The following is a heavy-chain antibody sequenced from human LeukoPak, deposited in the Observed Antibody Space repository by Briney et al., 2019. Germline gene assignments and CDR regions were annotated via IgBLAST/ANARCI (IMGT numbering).Heavy chain of an antibody. CDR2: ISGSGGST. J-gene: IGHJ1*01. V-gene: IGHV3-23*01. CDR1: GFTFSSYA. Sequence: GRSLRLSCAASGFTFSSYAMSWVRQAPGKGLEWVSAISGSGGSTYYADSVKGRFTISRDNSKNTLYLQMNSLRAEDTAVYYCAKDYQLLYAEYFQHWGQGTLVTVSS. CDR3: AKDYQLLYAEYFQH. D-gene: IGHD2-2*02.